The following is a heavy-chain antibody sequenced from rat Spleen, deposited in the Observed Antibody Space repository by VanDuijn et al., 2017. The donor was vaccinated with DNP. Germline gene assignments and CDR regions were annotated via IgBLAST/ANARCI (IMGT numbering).Heavy chain of an antibody. CDR2: ISYDGSST. V-gene: IGHV5-7*01. CDR1: GFTFSDYN. J-gene: IGHJ3*01. Sequence: EVQLVESGGGLVQPGRSLKLSCAASGFTFSDYNMAWVRQAPKKGLEWVATISYDGSSTYYRDSVKGRFTISRDNAKSTLYLQMDSLQTEDTATYYCARDLLRWRRGFAYWGQGTLVTVSS. CDR3: ARDLLRWRRGFAY. D-gene: IGHD1-11*01.